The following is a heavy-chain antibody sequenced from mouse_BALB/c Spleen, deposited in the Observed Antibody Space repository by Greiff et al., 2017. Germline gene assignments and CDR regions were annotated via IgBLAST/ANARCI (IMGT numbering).Heavy chain of an antibody. CDR1: GFTFSSYT. D-gene: IGHD2-1*01. V-gene: IGHV5-9*03. Sequence: DVHLVESGGGLVKPGGSLKLSCAASGFTFSSYTMSWVRQTPEKRLEWVATISSGGGNTYYPDSVKGRFTISRDNAKNNLYLQMSSLRSEDTALYYCARSLYCNYLNHWGQGTLVTVSA. CDR2: ISSGGGNT. J-gene: IGHJ3*01. CDR3: ARSLYCNYLNH.